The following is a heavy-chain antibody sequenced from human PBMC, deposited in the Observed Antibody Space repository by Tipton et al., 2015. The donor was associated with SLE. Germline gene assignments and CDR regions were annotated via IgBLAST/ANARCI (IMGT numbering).Heavy chain of an antibody. CDR1: GFTFRTYA. CDR2: VSTSGGTT. Sequence: SLRLSCAASGFTFRTYAMNWVRQAPGKGLEWVSFVSTSGGTTYFAGSVKGRFTISRDNAKNSLSLQMSSLRAEDTALYYCARRSYYSGTYPFDAFDIWGRGTMVTVSS. D-gene: IGHD1-26*01. V-gene: IGHV3-48*03. J-gene: IGHJ3*02. CDR3: ARRSYYSGTYPFDAFDI.